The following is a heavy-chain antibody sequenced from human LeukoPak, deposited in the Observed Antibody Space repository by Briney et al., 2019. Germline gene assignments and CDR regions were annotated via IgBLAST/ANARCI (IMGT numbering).Heavy chain of an antibody. CDR1: GYSFTSYW. CDR3: ARQKSQDYGDYIANWFDP. V-gene: IGHV5-51*01. J-gene: IGHJ5*02. Sequence: GESLKISCKGSGYSFTSYWIGWVRQMPGKGLEWMAIIYPGDSDTRYSPSFQGQVTISADKSISTAYLQWSSLKASDTAMYYCARQKSQDYGDYIANWFDPWGQGTLVTVSS. D-gene: IGHD4-17*01. CDR2: IYPGDSDT.